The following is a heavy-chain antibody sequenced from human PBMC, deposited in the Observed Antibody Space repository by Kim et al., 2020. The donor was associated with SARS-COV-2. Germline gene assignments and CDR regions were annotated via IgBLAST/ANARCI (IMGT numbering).Heavy chain of an antibody. Sequence: SETLSLTCTVSGGSISSSSYYWGWIRQPPGKGLEWIGSIYYSGSTYYNPSLKSRVTISVDTSKNQFSLKLSSVTAADTAVYYWARVLITMVRGVIRIETHSYYYYGMDVWGQGTTVTVSS. D-gene: IGHD3-10*01. CDR3: ARVLITMVRGVIRIETHSYYYYGMDV. V-gene: IGHV4-39*07. CDR1: GGSISSSSYY. CDR2: IYYSGST. J-gene: IGHJ6*02.